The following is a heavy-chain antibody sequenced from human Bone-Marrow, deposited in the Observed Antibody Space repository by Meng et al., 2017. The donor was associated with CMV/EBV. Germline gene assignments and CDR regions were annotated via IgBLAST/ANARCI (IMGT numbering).Heavy chain of an antibody. CDR3: ARDLTITVFGVLIASFDR. V-gene: IGHV4-34*01. Sequence: SETLSLTCAVYGGSFSGYYWSWIRQPPGKGLEWIGEINHSGSTNYNPSLKSRVTISVDTSKNQFSLQLSSVTPEDTAMYYCARDLTITVFGVLIASFDRWGQGTPVTVSS. CDR1: GGSFSGYY. D-gene: IGHD3-3*01. CDR2: INHSGST. J-gene: IGHJ4*02.